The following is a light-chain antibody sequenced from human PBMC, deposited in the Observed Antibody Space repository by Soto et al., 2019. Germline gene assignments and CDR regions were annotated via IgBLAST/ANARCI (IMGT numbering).Light chain of an antibody. V-gene: IGLV2-11*01. CDR2: DVS. J-gene: IGLJ3*02. CDR3: CSYAGSYTWV. Sequence: QSALTQSRSVSGSPGQSVTISCTGTSSDVGGYSYVSWFQQHPDKAPKLMIYDVSKRPSGLPDRFSGSKSGNTASLTISGLQAEDEAHYYCCSYAGSYTWVFGGGTKLTVL. CDR1: SSDVGGYSY.